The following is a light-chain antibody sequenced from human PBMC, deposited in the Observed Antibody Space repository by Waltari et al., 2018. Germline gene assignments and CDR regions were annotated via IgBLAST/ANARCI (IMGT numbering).Light chain of an antibody. V-gene: IGLV10-54*01. J-gene: IGLJ3*02. CDR2: RSN. CDR3: SAWDSSLSVWV. CDR1: SNNVGNQG. Sequence: QAGLTQPPSVSKGLRQTATLTCTGNSNNVGNQGAAWLQQHQGHPPKRLSYRSNNPPSVIAVGLSPSRSGNASSLTVTGLRPEDGGDYYCSAWDSSLSVWVFGGGTKLTVL.